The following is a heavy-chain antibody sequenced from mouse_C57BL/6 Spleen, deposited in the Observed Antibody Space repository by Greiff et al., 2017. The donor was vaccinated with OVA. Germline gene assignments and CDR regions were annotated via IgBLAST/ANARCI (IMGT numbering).Heavy chain of an antibody. CDR3: ARLEKPFAY. V-gene: IGHV1-59*01. J-gene: IGHJ3*01. Sequence: QVQLQQPGAELVRPGTSVKLSCKASGYTFTSYWMHWVKQRPGQGLEWIGVIDPSDSYTNYNQKFKGKATLTVDTSSSTAYMQLSSLTSEDSAVYYCARLEKPFAYWGQGTLVTVSA. CDR1: GYTFTSYW. CDR2: IDPSDSYT.